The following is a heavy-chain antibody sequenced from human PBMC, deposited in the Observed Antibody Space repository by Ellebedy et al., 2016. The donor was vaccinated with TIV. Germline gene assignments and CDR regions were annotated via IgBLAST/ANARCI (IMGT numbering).Heavy chain of an antibody. Sequence: GESLKVSXAASGFTFSSYWMSWVRQAPGKGLEWVANIKQDGSEKYYVDSVKGRFTISRDNAKNSLYLQMNSLRAEDTAVYYCARGHPYGDYVGYYYYYYGMDVWGQGTTVTVSS. V-gene: IGHV3-7*03. CDR3: ARGHPYGDYVGYYYYYYGMDV. D-gene: IGHD4-17*01. J-gene: IGHJ6*02. CDR2: IKQDGSEK. CDR1: GFTFSSYW.